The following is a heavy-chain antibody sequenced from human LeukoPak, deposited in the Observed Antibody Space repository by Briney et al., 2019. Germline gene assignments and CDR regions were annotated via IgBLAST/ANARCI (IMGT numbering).Heavy chain of an antibody. CDR3: ARATLNAYDI. CDR2: IKSDGTIT. J-gene: IGHJ3*02. CDR1: GFTFSSYW. Sequence: PGGSLRLSCAASGFTFSSYWMHWVCQAPGKGPVWVSHIKSDGTITTYADSVRGRFTISRDNAKNMLYLQMNSRRAEDTAVYYCARATLNAYDIWGQGTMVTVSS. V-gene: IGHV3-74*01.